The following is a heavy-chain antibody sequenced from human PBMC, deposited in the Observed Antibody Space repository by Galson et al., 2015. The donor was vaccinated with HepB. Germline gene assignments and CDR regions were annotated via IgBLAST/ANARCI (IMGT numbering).Heavy chain of an antibody. Sequence: SLRLSCAASGFTFSSYGMHWVRQAPGKGLEWVAVISYDGSNKYYADSVKGRFTISRDNSKNTLYLQMNSLRAEDTAVYYCARLVGAAGYNDAFDIWGQGTMVTVSS. CDR1: GFTFSSYG. CDR2: ISYDGSNK. CDR3: ARLVGAAGYNDAFDI. V-gene: IGHV3-30*03. D-gene: IGHD2-15*01. J-gene: IGHJ3*02.